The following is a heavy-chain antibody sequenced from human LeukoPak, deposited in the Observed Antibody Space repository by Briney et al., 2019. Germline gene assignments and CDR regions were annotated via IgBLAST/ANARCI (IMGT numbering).Heavy chain of an antibody. CDR3: AREGMGSSWYLDV. J-gene: IGHJ6*03. Sequence: GGSLRLSCAASGLTFSSYSMNWVRQAPGTGLEWVSSISNSGSYIYYADSVKGRFTISRDNAKNSLYLQMNSLRVEDTAVYYCAREGMGSSWYLDVWGKGTTVTVSS. CDR2: ISNSGSYI. V-gene: IGHV3-21*01. CDR1: GLTFSSYS. D-gene: IGHD6-13*01.